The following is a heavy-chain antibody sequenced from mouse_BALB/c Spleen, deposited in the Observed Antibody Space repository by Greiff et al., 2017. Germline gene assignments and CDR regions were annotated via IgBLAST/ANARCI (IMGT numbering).Heavy chain of an antibody. V-gene: IGHV3-2*02. CDR1: GYSITSDYA. J-gene: IGHJ3*01. D-gene: IGHD2-14*01. Sequence: EVKLQESGPGLVKPSQSLSLTCTVTGYSITSDYAWNWIRQFPGNKLEWMGYISYSGSTSYNPSLKSRISITRDTSKNQFFLQLNSVTTEDTATYYCASGYRYDGVPWFAYWGQGTLVTVSA. CDR2: ISYSGST. CDR3: ASGYRYDGVPWFAY.